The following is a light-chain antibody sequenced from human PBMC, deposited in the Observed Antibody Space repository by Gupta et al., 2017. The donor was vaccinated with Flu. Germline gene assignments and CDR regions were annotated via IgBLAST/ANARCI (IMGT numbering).Light chain of an antibody. CDR3: QQYDKLVT. V-gene: IGKV1-33*01. CDR1: QDISYS. CDR2: DAS. Sequence: DIQMTQSPSSLSASVGDRVTITCQASQDISYSLNWYQQKPGKAPTLLIYDASNLETGVPSRFSGSGSGTYFTFTISTLQPEDFATYYCQQYDKLVTFGGGTKVEIK. J-gene: IGKJ4*01.